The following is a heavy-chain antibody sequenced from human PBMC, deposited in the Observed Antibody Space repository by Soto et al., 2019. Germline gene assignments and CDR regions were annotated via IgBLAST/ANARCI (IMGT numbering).Heavy chain of an antibody. Sequence: SETLSLTCTVSGGSISSYYWSWIRQPPGKGLEWIGYIYYIGSTNYNPSLTSRVTISVDTSKNQFSLQLSSVTAADTAVYYCARGLRRQLLSWFDPWGQGTLVNVSS. CDR2: IYYIGST. D-gene: IGHD2-2*01. J-gene: IGHJ5*02. CDR3: ARGLRRQLLSWFDP. V-gene: IGHV4-59*01. CDR1: GGSISSYY.